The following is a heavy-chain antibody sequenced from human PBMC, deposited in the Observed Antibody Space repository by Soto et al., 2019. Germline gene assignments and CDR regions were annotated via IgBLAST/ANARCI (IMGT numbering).Heavy chain of an antibody. CDR2: IKSKSDGETT. D-gene: IGHD3-22*01. J-gene: IGHJ6*02. CDR1: GFTFSNAW. V-gene: IGHV3-15*01. CDR3: TTGLTYYYDSSGYYWAGGMDV. Sequence: GGSLRLSCSASGFTFSNAWMNWVRQAPGKGLEWVGRIKSKSDGETTDYAAPVKGRFTISRDDSKNTLYLQMNSLKTEDTAVYYCTTGLTYYYDSSGYYWAGGMDVWGQGITVTVSS.